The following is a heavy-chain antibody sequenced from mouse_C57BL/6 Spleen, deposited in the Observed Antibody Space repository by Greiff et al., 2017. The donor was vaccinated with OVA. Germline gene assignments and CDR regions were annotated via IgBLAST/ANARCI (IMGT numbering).Heavy chain of an antibody. Sequence: QVQLQQPGAELVMPGASVKLSCKASGYTFTSYWMHWVKQRPGQGLEWIGEIAPSDSYTNYNQKFKGKSTLTVDKSSSTAYMQLSSLTSEDSAVYYCARRSNYENYAMDDWGQGTSVTVSS. CDR1: GYTFTSYW. J-gene: IGHJ4*01. V-gene: IGHV1-69*01. D-gene: IGHD2-5*01. CDR2: IAPSDSYT. CDR3: ARRSNYENYAMDD.